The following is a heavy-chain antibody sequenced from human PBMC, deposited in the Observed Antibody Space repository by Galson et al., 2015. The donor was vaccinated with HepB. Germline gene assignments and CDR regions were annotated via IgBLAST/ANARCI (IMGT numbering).Heavy chain of an antibody. CDR1: GFTFSSYA. Sequence: SLRLSCAASGFTFSSYAMHWVRQAPGKGLEWVAVISYDGSNKYYADSVKGRFTISRDNSKNTLYLQMNSLRAEDTAVSYCARDPVGGSYYVGWYFDLWGRGTLVTVSS. CDR2: ISYDGSNK. V-gene: IGHV3-30-3*01. CDR3: ARDPVGGSYYVGWYFDL. D-gene: IGHD1-26*01. J-gene: IGHJ2*01.